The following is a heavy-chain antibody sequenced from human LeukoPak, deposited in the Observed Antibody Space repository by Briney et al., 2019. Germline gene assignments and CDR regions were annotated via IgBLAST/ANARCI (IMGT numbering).Heavy chain of an antibody. CDR3: ARGFGIRGYSSSWYFRATKFDP. D-gene: IGHD6-13*01. V-gene: IGHV1-8*03. Sequence: ASVKVSCKASGYTFTSYDINWVRQANGQGLEWIGWMNPNRGNTGYAQKFQGRVTITRNTSISTAYMELSSLRSEDTAVYYCARGFGIRGYSSSWYFRATKFDPWGQGTLVTVSS. J-gene: IGHJ5*02. CDR1: GYTFTSYD. CDR2: MNPNRGNT.